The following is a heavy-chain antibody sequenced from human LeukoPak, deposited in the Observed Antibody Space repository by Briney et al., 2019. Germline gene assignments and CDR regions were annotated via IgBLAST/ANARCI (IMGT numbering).Heavy chain of an antibody. J-gene: IGHJ6*03. CDR3: ARLGYCSGGSCYYYYYMDV. CDR1: GGYISSRSYY. CDR2: IYDSENT. V-gene: IGHV4-39*07. D-gene: IGHD2-15*01. Sequence: SDTLSLTCTVSGGYISSRSYYWGWIRQPPGKGLERIGSIYDSENTYYNPSLKSRVTISVDTSKNQFSLKLSSVTAADTAVYYCARLGYCSGGSCYYYYYMDVWGKGTTVTVS.